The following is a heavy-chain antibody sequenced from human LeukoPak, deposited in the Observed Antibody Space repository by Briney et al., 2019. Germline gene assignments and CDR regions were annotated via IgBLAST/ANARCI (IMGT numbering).Heavy chain of an antibody. D-gene: IGHD6-19*01. V-gene: IGHV3-23*01. Sequence: PGGSLRLSCAASRFIFGSYAMSWVRQAPGKGLEWVSAINGSGGNTYYADAVRGRFTISRDNSKNTLYLQMSSLRGDDTAIYYCAKAVDGTGWYVFDYWGQGTLVTVSS. CDR2: INGSGGNT. J-gene: IGHJ4*02. CDR3: AKAVDGTGWYVFDY. CDR1: RFIFGSYA.